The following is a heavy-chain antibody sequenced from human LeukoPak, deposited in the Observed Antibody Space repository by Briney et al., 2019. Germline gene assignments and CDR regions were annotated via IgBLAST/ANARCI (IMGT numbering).Heavy chain of an antibody. CDR1: GGTFSSYA. CDR2: IIPILGIA. V-gene: IGHV1-69*04. CDR3: ARVGDPYYYGMDV. Sequence: SVKVSCKASGGTFSSYAISWVRQAPGQGLEWMGRIIPILGIANYAQKFQGRVTITADKSTSTAYMELSSLRSEDTAVYCCARVGDPYYYGMDVWGQGTTVTVSS. J-gene: IGHJ6*02. D-gene: IGHD3-16*01.